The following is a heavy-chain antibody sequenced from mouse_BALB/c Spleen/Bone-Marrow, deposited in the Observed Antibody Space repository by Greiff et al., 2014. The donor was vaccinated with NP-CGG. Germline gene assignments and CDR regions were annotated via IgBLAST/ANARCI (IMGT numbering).Heavy chain of an antibody. CDR2: IHYSGST. Sequence: ESGPDLVKPSQSLTLTCTVTGYSITSGYSWRWIRQFPGNKLEWMGYIHYSGSTNYNPSLKSRISITRDTSKNKFFLQLNSVTTEDTATYYCARDQGYYAMDYWGQGTSVTVSS. V-gene: IGHV3-1*02. CDR3: ARDQGYYAMDY. J-gene: IGHJ4*01. CDR1: GYSITSGYS.